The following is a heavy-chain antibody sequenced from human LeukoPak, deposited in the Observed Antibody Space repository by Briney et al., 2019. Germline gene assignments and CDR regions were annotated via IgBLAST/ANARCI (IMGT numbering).Heavy chain of an antibody. V-gene: IGHV1-2*06. J-gene: IGHJ4*02. CDR3: ARLGRGLRLGELNTDY. Sequence: GASVKVSCKASGYTFTSYGISWVRQAPGQGLEWMGRINPNSGGTNYAQKFQGRVTMTRDTSISTAYMELSRLRSDDTAVYYCARLGRGLRLGELNTDYWGQGTLVTVSS. CDR2: INPNSGGT. D-gene: IGHD3-16*01. CDR1: GYTFTSYG.